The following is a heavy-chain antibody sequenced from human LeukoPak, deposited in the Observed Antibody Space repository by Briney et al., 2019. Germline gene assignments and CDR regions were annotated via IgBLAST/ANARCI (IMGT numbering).Heavy chain of an antibody. D-gene: IGHD3-10*02. CDR1: GFTFTIYT. Sequence: GGSLRLSCAASGFTFTIYTMNWVRQAPGKGLEWVSFISSSDTTIYYADSVKGRFTISRDNAKNSLYLQMNSLRAEDTAVYYCARMGLVFGGIDYWGQGTLVTVSS. V-gene: IGHV3-48*03. CDR3: ARMGLVFGGIDY. J-gene: IGHJ4*02. CDR2: ISSSDTTI.